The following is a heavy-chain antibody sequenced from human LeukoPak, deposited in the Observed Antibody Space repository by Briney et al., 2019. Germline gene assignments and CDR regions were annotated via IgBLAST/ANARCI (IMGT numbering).Heavy chain of an antibody. CDR1: GFTFSSLC. CDR2: IKEDGSEK. J-gene: IGHJ4*02. D-gene: IGHD2-15*01. V-gene: IGHV3-7*01. Sequence: GGSLRLSCSASGFTFSSLCWTCVPQAPGKGLEWVANIKEDGSEKYYVDSVKGRFTIFRENAKNSLYMQMNSLRAEDTAVYYCARDQSAYPAANDYWGQGTLVIVSS. CDR3: ARDQSAYPAANDY.